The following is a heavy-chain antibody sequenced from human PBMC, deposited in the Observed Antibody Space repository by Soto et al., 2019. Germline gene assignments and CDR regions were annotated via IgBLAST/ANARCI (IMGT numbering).Heavy chain of an antibody. CDR1: GYTLTELS. CDR2: FDPEDGET. V-gene: IGHV1-24*01. D-gene: IGHD3-3*01. J-gene: IGHJ6*02. Sequence: ASVKVSCKVSGYTLTELSMHWVRQAPGKGLEWMGGFDPEDGETIYAQKFQGRVTMTEDTSTDTAYMELSSLRSEDTAVYYCAKSPRYYDFWSGPPYYYGMDVWGQGTTVTVSS. CDR3: AKSPRYYDFWSGPPYYYGMDV.